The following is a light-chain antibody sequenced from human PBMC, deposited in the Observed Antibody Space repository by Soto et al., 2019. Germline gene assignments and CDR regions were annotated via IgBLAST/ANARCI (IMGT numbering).Light chain of an antibody. CDR1: QSVSSSY. CDR2: GAS. V-gene: IGKV3-20*01. J-gene: IGKJ4*01. Sequence: EIVLTQSPGTLSLSPGERATLSCRASQSVSSSYLAWYQQKPGQAPRLLIDGASSRATGIPDRFSGSGSGTDFALTISRLEPEDVAVYYCQQYGSSPALTFGGGTKVEIK. CDR3: QQYGSSPALT.